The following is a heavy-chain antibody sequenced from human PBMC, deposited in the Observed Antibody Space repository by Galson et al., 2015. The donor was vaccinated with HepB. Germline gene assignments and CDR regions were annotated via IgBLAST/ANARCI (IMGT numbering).Heavy chain of an antibody. CDR1: GCTFTSHS. CDR2: VVPCFGNR. CDR3: ANGADCAGGSCYGGY. J-gene: IGHJ4*02. Sequence: SVKVSCKASGCTFTSHSINWVRQAPGQGLEWMGGVVPCFGNRNYAQKFQGRVTVTADTPTTTVYMELSRLTSDDTAMYYCANGADCAGGSCYGGYWGRGTLVTVSS. D-gene: IGHD2-8*02. V-gene: IGHV1-69*06.